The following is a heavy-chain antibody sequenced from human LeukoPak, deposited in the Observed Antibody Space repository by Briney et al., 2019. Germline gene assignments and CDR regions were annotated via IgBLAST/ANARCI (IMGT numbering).Heavy chain of an antibody. J-gene: IGHJ4*02. CDR1: GYTFTSYD. V-gene: IGHV1-8*01. D-gene: IGHD2-2*01. Sequence: GASVKVSCKASGYTFTSYDINWVRQATGQGLEWMGWMNPNSGNTGYAQKFQGRVTMTTDTSTSTAYMELRSLRSDDTAVYYCARPLGYCSSTSCYGGTEFDYWGQGTLVTVSS. CDR3: ARPLGYCSSTSCYGGTEFDY. CDR2: MNPNSGNT.